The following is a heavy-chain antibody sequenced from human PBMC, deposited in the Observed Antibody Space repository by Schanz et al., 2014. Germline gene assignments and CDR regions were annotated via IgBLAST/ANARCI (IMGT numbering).Heavy chain of an antibody. CDR3: AKAEYDILTDSYSRRAP. V-gene: IGHV1-18*01. CDR1: GYTFTTYA. Sequence: QVQLVQSGAEVKKPGASVRVSCKASGYTFTTYAMSWVRQAPGQGLEWVGWISVYTGNTKYGQKVQGRVTMTADTSTNTACMELRSLRSDDTAVYYCAKAEYDILTDSYSRRAPRGQGTLVTVSS. D-gene: IGHD3-9*01. J-gene: IGHJ4*02. CDR2: ISVYTGNT.